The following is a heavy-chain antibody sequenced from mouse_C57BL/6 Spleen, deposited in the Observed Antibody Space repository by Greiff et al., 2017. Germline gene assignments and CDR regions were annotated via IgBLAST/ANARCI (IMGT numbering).Heavy chain of an antibody. D-gene: IGHD4-1*01. J-gene: IGHJ2*01. Sequence: VQLQQSGAELVKPGASVKLSCTASGFNIKDYYMHWVKQRTEQGLEWIGRINPEDGETKYAPKFKGKATITTDKSSNTAYLQLSSLTSEDTAVYYCARWIDGGTVDYWGQGTTLTVSS. CDR1: GFNIKDYY. CDR2: INPEDGET. V-gene: IGHV14-2*01. CDR3: ARWIDGGTVDY.